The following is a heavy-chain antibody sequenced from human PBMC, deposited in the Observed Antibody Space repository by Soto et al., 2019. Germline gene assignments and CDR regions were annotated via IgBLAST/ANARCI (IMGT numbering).Heavy chain of an antibody. CDR3: ARRLWAARANWFDP. D-gene: IGHD6-6*01. CDR1: GGSISSSSYY. CDR2: IYYSGST. J-gene: IGHJ5*02. V-gene: IGHV4-39*01. Sequence: SETLSLTCTVSGGSISSSSYYWGWIRQPPGKGLEWIGSIYYSGSTYYNPSLKSRVTISVDTSKNQFSLKLSSVTAADTAVYYCARRLWAARANWFDPWGQGTLVTVSS.